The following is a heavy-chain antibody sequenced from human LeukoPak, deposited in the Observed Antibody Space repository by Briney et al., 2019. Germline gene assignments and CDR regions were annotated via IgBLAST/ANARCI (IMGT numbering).Heavy chain of an antibody. Sequence: GESLKISCKGSGYSFSSYWIGWVRQMPGKGLEWMGIIYPGDSDTTYSPSFQGQVTISADKSISTAYLQWSSLRASDTAMYYCARRTSSSSWYLDYWGQGTLVTVSS. CDR2: IYPGDSDT. CDR3: ARRTSSSSWYLDY. J-gene: IGHJ4*02. CDR1: GYSFSSYW. V-gene: IGHV5-51*01. D-gene: IGHD6-13*01.